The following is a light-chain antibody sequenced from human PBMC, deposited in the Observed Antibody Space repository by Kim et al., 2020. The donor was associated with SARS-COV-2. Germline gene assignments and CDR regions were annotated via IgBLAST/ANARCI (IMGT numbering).Light chain of an antibody. CDR2: DVS. Sequence: GPSITIACTGTSSDVGGYNYVSWYQQHPGKAPKLMIYDVSNRPSGVSNRFSGSKSGNTASLTISGLQAEDEADYYCSSYTSSSPYLFGTGTKVTVL. CDR3: SSYTSSSPYL. J-gene: IGLJ1*01. V-gene: IGLV2-14*03. CDR1: SSDVGGYNY.